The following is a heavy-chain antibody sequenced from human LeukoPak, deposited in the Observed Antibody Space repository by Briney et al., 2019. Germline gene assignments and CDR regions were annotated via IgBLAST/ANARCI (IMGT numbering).Heavy chain of an antibody. CDR2: IYYSGST. CDR1: GGSISSYY. J-gene: IGHJ4*02. Sequence: PSETLSLTCTVSGGSISSYYWSWIRQPPGKGLEWIGYIYYSGSTNYNPSLKSRVTISGDTSKNQFSLKLRSVTAADTAVYYCATGRVSGSDYYFDYWGQGTLVTVSS. CDR3: ATGRVSGSDYYFDY. D-gene: IGHD3-10*01. V-gene: IGHV4-59*01.